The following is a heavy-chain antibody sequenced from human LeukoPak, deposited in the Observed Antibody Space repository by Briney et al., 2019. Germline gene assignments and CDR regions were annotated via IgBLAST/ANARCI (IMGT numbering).Heavy chain of an antibody. CDR2: ISGSGGST. D-gene: IGHD3-3*01. Sequence: GGSLRLSCAASGFTFSSYAMSWVRQAPGKGLEWVSAISGSGGSTYYADSVRGRFTISRDNAKNSLYLHMNSLRAEDTAVYYCARDQGFSYYYYYMDVWGKGTTVTVSS. CDR3: ARDQGFSYYYYYMDV. CDR1: GFTFSSYA. V-gene: IGHV3-23*01. J-gene: IGHJ6*03.